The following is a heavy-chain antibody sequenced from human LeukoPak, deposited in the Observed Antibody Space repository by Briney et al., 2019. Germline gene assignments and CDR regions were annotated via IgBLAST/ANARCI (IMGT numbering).Heavy chain of an antibody. D-gene: IGHD1-26*01. CDR2: IYPGDSDT. Sequence: HGESLKISCKGSGYSFASYWIGWVRQVPGKGLEWMGIIYPGDSDTRYSPSFQGQVTISADKSISTAYLQWGSLKASDSAIYYCARQEYSASYYFYYYMDVWGKGTTVTVSS. CDR3: ARQEYSASYYFYYYMDV. V-gene: IGHV5-51*01. J-gene: IGHJ6*03. CDR1: GYSFASYW.